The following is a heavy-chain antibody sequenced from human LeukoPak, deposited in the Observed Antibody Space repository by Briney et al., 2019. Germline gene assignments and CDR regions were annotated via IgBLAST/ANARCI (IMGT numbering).Heavy chain of an antibody. V-gene: IGHV4-4*07. D-gene: IGHD3-10*01. CDR2: IYTSGST. CDR1: GGSITSYD. Sequence: SETLSLTCTVSGGSITSYDWGWSRQPAGKGLEWIGRIYTSGSTNYSPSLKSRVTMSVDTSKNQFSLKLSSVTAADTAVHYCAGLYYYGSGSSFDYWGQGTLVTVSS. J-gene: IGHJ4*02. CDR3: AGLYYYGSGSSFDY.